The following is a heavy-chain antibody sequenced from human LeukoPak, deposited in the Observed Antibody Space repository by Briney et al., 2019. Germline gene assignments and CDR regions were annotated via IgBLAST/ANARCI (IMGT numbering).Heavy chain of an antibody. J-gene: IGHJ3*02. CDR2: VHHDGNNK. V-gene: IGHV3-30*02. CDR3: ARGSRAFDI. Sequence: PGGSLRLSCAASGFSLRSYWMSWVRQAPGKGLEWVAFVHHDGNNKYYADSVKGRFTISRDNSKNTLYLQMNSLRAEDTAVYYCARGSRAFDIWGQGTMVTVSS. CDR1: GFSLRSYW.